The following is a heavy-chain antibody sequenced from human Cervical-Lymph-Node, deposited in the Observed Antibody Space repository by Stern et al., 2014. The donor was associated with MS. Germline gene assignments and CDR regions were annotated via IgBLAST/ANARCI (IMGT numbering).Heavy chain of an antibody. CDR2: ISDDGRDK. J-gene: IGHJ4*02. Sequence: VQLVESGGGVVQPGGSLRLSCAASGFVFRRYALNWVRQAPGKGLEWVALISDDGRDKYYTDSVKGRFTVARDNSNNTVDLEMNSLRLEDTAVYYCAKGGSGSYLDWGQGSLVTVSS. V-gene: IGHV3-30*04. CDR1: GFVFRRYA. CDR3: AKGGSGSYLD. D-gene: IGHD1-26*01.